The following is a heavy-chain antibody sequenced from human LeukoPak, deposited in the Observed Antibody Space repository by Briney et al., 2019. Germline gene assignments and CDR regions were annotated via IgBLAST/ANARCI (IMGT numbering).Heavy chain of an antibody. V-gene: IGHV6-1*01. D-gene: IGHD4-17*01. CDR2: TYYRSKWYN. CDR3: ARSVIYGDYGC. CDR1: VDTVSSNSAA. Sequence: SQTLSLTCAISVDTVSSNSAAWNWFRQSPSRGLEWLGRTYYRSKWYNDYAVSVKSRIIINPDTSKNQFSLQLNSVTPEDTAVYYCARSVIYGDYGCWGQGTLVTVSS. J-gene: IGHJ4*02.